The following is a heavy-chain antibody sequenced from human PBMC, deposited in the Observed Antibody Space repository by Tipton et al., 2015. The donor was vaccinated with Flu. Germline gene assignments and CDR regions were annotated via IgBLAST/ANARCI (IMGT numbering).Heavy chain of an antibody. CDR3: ARGRSYYYDSSGDLWYFDY. CDR2: IWYDGSNK. Sequence: PLRLSCAASGFTFSSYGMHWVRQAPGKGLEWVAVIWYDGSNKYYADSVKGRFTISRDNSKKTLYLQMNSLRAEDTAVYYCARGRSYYYDSSGDLWYFDYWGQGTLVTVSS. V-gene: IGHV3-33*01. CDR1: GFTFSSYG. J-gene: IGHJ4*02. D-gene: IGHD3-22*01.